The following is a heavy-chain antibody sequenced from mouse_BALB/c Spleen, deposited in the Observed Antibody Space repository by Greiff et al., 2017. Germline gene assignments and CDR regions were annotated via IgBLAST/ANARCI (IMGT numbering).Heavy chain of an antibody. CDR2: INPSNGRT. J-gene: IGHJ4*01. Sequence: VQLQQPGAELVKPGASVKLSCKASGYTFTSYWMHWVKQRPGQGLEWIGEINPSNGRTNYNEKFKSKATLTVDKSSSTAYMQLSSLTSEDSAVYYCARWAYYYAMDDWGQGTSVTVSS. V-gene: IGHV1S81*02. CDR3: ARWAYYYAMDD. CDR1: GYTFTSYW.